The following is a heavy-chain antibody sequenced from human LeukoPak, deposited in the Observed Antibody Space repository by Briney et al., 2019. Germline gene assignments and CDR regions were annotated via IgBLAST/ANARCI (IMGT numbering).Heavy chain of an antibody. D-gene: IGHD1-1*01. CDR2: IRSKANSYAT. CDR3: TRPGRSQYNWFDP. Sequence: GGSLRLSCAASGFTFSGSAMRWVRQASGKGLEWVGRIRSKANSYATAYAASVKGRFTISRDDSKNTAYLQMNSLKTEDTAVYYCTRPGRSQYNWFDPWGQGTLVTVSS. CDR1: GFTFSGSA. V-gene: IGHV3-73*01. J-gene: IGHJ5*02.